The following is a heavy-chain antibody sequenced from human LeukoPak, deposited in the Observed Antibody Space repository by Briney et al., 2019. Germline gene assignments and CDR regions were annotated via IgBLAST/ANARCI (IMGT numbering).Heavy chain of an antibody. V-gene: IGHV3-48*03. Sequence: PGGPLRLSCAASGFTFSSYEMNWVRQAPGKGLEWVSYISSSCSTIYYADSVKGRFTISRDNAKNSLYLQMNSLRAEDTAVYYCAELGITMIGGVWGKGTTVTISS. CDR2: ISSSCSTI. J-gene: IGHJ6*04. D-gene: IGHD3-10*02. CDR3: AELGITMIGGV. CDR1: GFTFSSYE.